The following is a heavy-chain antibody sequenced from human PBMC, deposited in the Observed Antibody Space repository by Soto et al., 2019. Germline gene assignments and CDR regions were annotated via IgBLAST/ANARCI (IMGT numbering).Heavy chain of an antibody. J-gene: IGHJ4*02. Sequence: GASLKSSCKGSGYSFTTYYISWVRLMPGKGLEWMGRINPYDSNTNYSPSFQGHVTISAYTSIITAYLQWSSLKASDAAMYYCARHSGSNWDIDSWGPGPLVTVSS. V-gene: IGHV5-10-1*01. CDR2: INPYDSNT. CDR1: GYSFTTYY. CDR3: ARHSGSNWDIDS. D-gene: IGHD1-26*01.